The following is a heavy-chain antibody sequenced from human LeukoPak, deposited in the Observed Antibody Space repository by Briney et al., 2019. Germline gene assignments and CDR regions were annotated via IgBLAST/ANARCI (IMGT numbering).Heavy chain of an antibody. CDR1: SGSISSYY. CDR3: ARSFLTNWSGYLHGMDV. CDR2: IYYSGST. V-gene: IGHV4-59*01. Sequence: SETLSLTCTVSSGSISSYYWSWIRQPPGKGLEWIGYIYYSGSTNYNPSLKSRVTISVDTSKNQLSLKLSSATAADTAVYYCARSFLTNWSGYLHGMDVWGQGTTVTVSS. D-gene: IGHD3-3*01. J-gene: IGHJ6*02.